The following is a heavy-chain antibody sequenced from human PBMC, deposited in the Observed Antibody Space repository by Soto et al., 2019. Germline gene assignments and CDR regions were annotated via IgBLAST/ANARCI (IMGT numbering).Heavy chain of an antibody. CDR1: GGSISSGGYY. D-gene: IGHD3-3*01. V-gene: IGHV4-31*03. CDR3: ARAHMKAFLYYDFWSGYFLSAFDI. CDR2: IYYSGST. J-gene: IGHJ3*02. Sequence: QVQLQESGPGLVKPSQTLSLTCTVSGGSISSGGYYWSWIRQHPGKGLEWIGYIYYSGSTYYNPSLKRRVTISVDTSKNQFSRKLSSVTAADTAVYYCARAHMKAFLYYDFWSGYFLSAFDIWGQGTMVTVSS.